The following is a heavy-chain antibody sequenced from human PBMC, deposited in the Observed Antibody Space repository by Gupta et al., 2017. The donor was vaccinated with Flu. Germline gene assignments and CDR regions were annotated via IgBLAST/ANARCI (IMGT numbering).Heavy chain of an antibody. CDR1: GDSTTRSSHY. Sequence: QLQLQESGPGLVKPSATLSLTWPGTGDSTTRSSHYWSWIRQPPGKGLEYIGSVYYVGGTYHNPSLQSRVTISIDTSKNQFSLQLTSVTAADTAGYYCARSGDYFDTWGQGALVTVSS. D-gene: IGHD4-17*01. CDR3: ARSGDYFDT. V-gene: IGHV4-39*01. CDR2: VYYVGGT. J-gene: IGHJ4*02.